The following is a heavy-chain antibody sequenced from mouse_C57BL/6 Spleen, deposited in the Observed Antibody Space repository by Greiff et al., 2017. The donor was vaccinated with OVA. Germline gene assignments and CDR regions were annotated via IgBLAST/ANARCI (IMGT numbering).Heavy chain of an antibody. Sequence: QVQLLQPGAELVKPGASVKLSCQASGYTFTSYWMHWVKQMPGQGLEWIGMILPFSGSTHYPETFKRKSTLTVDKSSSTAYLQLSSLTSEDSAVYYCAREGTGEYSYYAMEDWGQGTSVTVAS. CDR2: ILPFSGST. D-gene: IGHD1-3*01. CDR1: GYTFTSYW. V-gene: IGHV1-64*01. CDR3: AREGTGEYSYYAMED. J-gene: IGHJ4*01.